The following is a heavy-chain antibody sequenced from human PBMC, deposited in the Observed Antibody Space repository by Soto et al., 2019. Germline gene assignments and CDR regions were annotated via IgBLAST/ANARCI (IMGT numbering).Heavy chain of an antibody. D-gene: IGHD3-3*01. Sequence: PSETLSLTCAVYGGSLSGYDWSWIRQPPGKGLDWIGEINHSGSTIYNPSLKSRVTMSLDTSKNQLSMELSSVTAADTAMYYCARGRLRVLEWLPGGAFDIWGQGTMVTVSS. CDR2: INHSGST. V-gene: IGHV4-34*01. CDR3: ARGRLRVLEWLPGGAFDI. J-gene: IGHJ3*02. CDR1: GGSLSGYD.